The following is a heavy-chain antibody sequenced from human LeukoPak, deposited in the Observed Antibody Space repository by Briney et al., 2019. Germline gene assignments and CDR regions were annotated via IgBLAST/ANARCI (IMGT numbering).Heavy chain of an antibody. J-gene: IGHJ3*02. D-gene: IGHD6-13*01. CDR1: GXRFPSYW. V-gene: IGHV5-51*01. CDR3: AREDTSSSAFDI. Sequence: GESLKISCKGSGXRFPSYWIGWVRQMPGKGLEWMGIIYPGDSDTRYSPSFQGQVTISADKSISTAYLQWSSLRASDTAIYYCAREDTSSSAFDIWGQGTMVTVSS. CDR2: IYPGDSDT.